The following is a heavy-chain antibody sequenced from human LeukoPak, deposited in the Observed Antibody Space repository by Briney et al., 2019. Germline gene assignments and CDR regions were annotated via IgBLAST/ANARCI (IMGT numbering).Heavy chain of an antibody. V-gene: IGHV5-51*01. CDR1: GSLFSNYW. CDR3: ARLQSLATVAFFFDS. CDR2: IYPGDSDI. Sequence: GESLKISCQASGSLFSNYWIGWVRQLPDKGLKWMAIIYPGDSDIRYSPSSQGRVTISADKSINTAYLQWSSLKASDTAIYYCARLQSLATVAFFFDSWGQGTLVTVSS. J-gene: IGHJ4*02. D-gene: IGHD4-11*01.